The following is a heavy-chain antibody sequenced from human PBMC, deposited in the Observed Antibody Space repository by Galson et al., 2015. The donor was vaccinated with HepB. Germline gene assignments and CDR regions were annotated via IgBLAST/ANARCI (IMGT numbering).Heavy chain of an antibody. Sequence: SLRLSCAASGFTFSSYWMSWVRQAPGKGLEWVANIKQDGSEKYYVDSVKGRFTISRDNAKNSLYLQMNSLRAEDTAVYYCARDPTPVGVAVAGQPNDYWGQGTLVTVSS. J-gene: IGHJ4*02. CDR1: GFTFSSYW. CDR2: IKQDGSEK. D-gene: IGHD6-19*01. V-gene: IGHV3-7*03. CDR3: ARDPTPVGVAVAGQPNDY.